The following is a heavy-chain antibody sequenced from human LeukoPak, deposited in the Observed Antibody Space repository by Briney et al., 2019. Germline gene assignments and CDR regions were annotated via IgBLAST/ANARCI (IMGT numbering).Heavy chain of an antibody. J-gene: IGHJ3*02. Sequence: SETLSLTCVVSGGSISSDNSYWSWIRQPAGKGLEWIGRIYTSGSTNYNPSLKSRVTISVDTSKNQFSLKLSSVTAADTAVYYCARPLGYCSSTSCYTDAFDIWGQGTMVTVSS. CDR3: ARPLGYCSSTSCYTDAFDI. D-gene: IGHD2-2*02. CDR1: GGSISSDNSY. CDR2: IYTSGST. V-gene: IGHV4-61*02.